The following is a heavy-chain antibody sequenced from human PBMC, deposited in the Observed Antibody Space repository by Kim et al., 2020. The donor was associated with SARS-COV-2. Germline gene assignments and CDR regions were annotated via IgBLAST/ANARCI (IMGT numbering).Heavy chain of an antibody. CDR2: ISSSSSYI. CDR1: GFTLSSYS. J-gene: IGHJ4*02. CDR3: ARVAEKSSSWYYFDY. V-gene: IGHV3-21*01. Sequence: GGSLRLSCAASGFTLSSYSMNWVRQAPGKGLEWVSSISSSSSYIYYADSVKGRFTISRDNAKNSLYLQMNSLRAEDTAVYYCARVAEKSSSWYYFDYWGQGTLVTVSS. D-gene: IGHD6-13*01.